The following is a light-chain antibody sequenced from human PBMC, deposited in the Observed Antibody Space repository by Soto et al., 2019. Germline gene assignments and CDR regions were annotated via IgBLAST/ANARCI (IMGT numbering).Light chain of an antibody. V-gene: IGKV1-39*01. CDR3: QQTYSSPFT. CDR1: QTIGNY. CDR2: AAS. J-gene: IGKJ3*01. Sequence: DIQMAQSPSSLSASVGDRVTITCRASQTIGNYLNWCQQKPGQAPKLLIYAASNLQSGVPSRFSGGGSGTDFTLTISSLQPEDFATYYCQQTYSSPFTFGPGTKVAIK.